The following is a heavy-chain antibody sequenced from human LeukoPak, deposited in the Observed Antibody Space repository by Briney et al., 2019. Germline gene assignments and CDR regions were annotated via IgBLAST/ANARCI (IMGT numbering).Heavy chain of an antibody. CDR2: ISTYGGTT. CDR3: TRDGKDGYKNIYYYMDV. J-gene: IGHJ6*03. D-gene: IGHD5-24*01. V-gene: IGHV3-64*01. CDR1: GFTFSAYA. Sequence: PGGSLRLSCVASGFTFSAYAMHWVRQAPGKGLESVSGISTYGGTTYCATSVKGRFTISRDNSKNTLYLEVGSLSAEDMAVYYCTRDGKDGYKNIYYYMDVWGKGTTVTVSS.